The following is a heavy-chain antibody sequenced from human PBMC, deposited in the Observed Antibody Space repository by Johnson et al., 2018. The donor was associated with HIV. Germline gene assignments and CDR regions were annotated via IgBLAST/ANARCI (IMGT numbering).Heavy chain of an antibody. D-gene: IGHD6-13*01. J-gene: IGHJ3*02. V-gene: IGHV3-33*06. CDR3: AKPRQPSDAFDI. Sequence: QVQLVESGGGVVQPGRSLRLSCVASGFTFSNYGMHWVRQAPGKGLEWVALVWYDGGNKYYADSVKGRFTISRDNSKNTLYLQMNSLGAEDTAVYYCAKPRQPSDAFDIWGQGTMVTVSS. CDR1: GFTFSNYG. CDR2: VWYDGGNK.